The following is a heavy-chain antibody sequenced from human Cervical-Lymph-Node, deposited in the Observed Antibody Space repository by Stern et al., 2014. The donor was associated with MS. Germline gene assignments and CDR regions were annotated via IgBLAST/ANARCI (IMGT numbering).Heavy chain of an antibody. CDR3: AREPTTVVTRESSGPYGMDV. CDR1: GGSFSGYY. CDR2: INHSGST. Sequence: QVQLQQWGAGLLKPSETLSLTCAVYGGSFSGYYWSWIRQPPGKGLEWIGEINHSGSTNYNPSLKSRVTISVDTSKNQFSLKLSSVTAADTAVYYCAREPTTVVTRESSGPYGMDVWGQGTTVTVSS. J-gene: IGHJ6*02. D-gene: IGHD4-23*01. V-gene: IGHV4-34*01.